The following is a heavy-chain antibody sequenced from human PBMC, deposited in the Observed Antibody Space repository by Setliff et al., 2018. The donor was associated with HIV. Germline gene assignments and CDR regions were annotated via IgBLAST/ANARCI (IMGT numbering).Heavy chain of an antibody. J-gene: IGHJ4*02. CDR1: GFTFTKSA. CDR2: ISANGGST. CDR3: AGAGPLDNYDWYHFAF. V-gene: IGHV3-23*01. D-gene: IGHD5-12*01. Sequence: HPGGSLRLSCTVSGFTFTKSAMNWVRQAPGKGLEWVSVISANGGSTYYADSVKGRFTISRDNARNSLYLQMNSLRAEDTAVYYCAGAGPLDNYDWYHFAFGGQGTLVTV.